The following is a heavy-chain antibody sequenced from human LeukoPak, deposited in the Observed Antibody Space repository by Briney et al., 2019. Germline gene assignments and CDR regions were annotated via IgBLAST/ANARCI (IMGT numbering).Heavy chain of an antibody. CDR3: ARDSGRYPYFDR. CDR2: FISYNGNT. V-gene: IGHV1-18*01. D-gene: IGHD1-26*01. CDR1: GYTSTRYG. Sequence: SVMVSSMASGYTSTRYGIRWVRQPSGGGGEWRGWFISYNGNTNYTPSLQGRVTMTTDTSTSAAYMELRSLRSDDRAVYYCARDSGRYPYFDRWRQGT. J-gene: IGHJ4*02.